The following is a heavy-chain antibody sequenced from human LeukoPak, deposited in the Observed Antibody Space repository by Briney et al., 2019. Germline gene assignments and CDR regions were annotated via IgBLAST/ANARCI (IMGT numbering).Heavy chain of an antibody. D-gene: IGHD6-6*01. CDR1: GGSISSSSYY. CDR3: ARTMMIAARRGGDAFDI. V-gene: IGHV4-39*07. Sequence: PSETLSLTCTVSGGSISSSSYYWGWIRQPPGKGLEWIGSIYYSGRTYYNPSLKSRVTISVDTSKNQFSLKLSSVTAADTAVYYCARTMMIAARRGGDAFDIWGQGTMVTVSS. J-gene: IGHJ3*02. CDR2: IYYSGRT.